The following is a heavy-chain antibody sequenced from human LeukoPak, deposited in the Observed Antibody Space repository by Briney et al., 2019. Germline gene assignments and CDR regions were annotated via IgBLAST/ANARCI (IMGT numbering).Heavy chain of an antibody. CDR1: GFTFSSYA. CDR2: ISYDGSNK. V-gene: IGHV3-30-3*01. D-gene: IGHD3-10*01. J-gene: IGHJ4*02. CDR3: ARAGRGGFEENNYFDY. Sequence: GGSLRLSCAASGFTFSSYAMHWVRQAPGKGLEWVAVISYDGSNKYYADSVKGRFTISRDNSKNTLYLQMNSLRAEDTAVYYCARAGRGGFEENNYFDYWGQGTLLTVSS.